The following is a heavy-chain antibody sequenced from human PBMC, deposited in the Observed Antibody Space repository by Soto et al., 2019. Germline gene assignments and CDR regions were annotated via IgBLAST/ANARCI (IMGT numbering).Heavy chain of an antibody. CDR2: INTDGTYT. Sequence: LRLSCAASGFTFSSNWMHWVRRLPGRGLMWVSRINTDGTYTSYVDSVKGRFTISRDNAKNTLYLQMNSLRVEDTAVYYCARDGEGFWGQGTLVTVSS. CDR1: GFTFSSNW. D-gene: IGHD4-17*01. V-gene: IGHV3-74*01. CDR3: ARDGEGF. J-gene: IGHJ4*02.